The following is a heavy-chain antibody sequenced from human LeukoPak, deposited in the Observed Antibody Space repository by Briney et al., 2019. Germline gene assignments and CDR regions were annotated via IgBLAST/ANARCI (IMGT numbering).Heavy chain of an antibody. CDR1: GFTFSSFG. D-gene: IGHD4-11*01. J-gene: IGHJ4*02. CDR2: ISYDGRNE. CDR3: AKDRHTVTTFDY. V-gene: IGHV3-30*18. Sequence: PGRSLRLSCAASGFTFSSFGMHWVRQAPGKGLEWVAVISYDGRNEYYADSVKGRFTISRDNSKNTVYLQMNSLRPEDTAAYYCAKDRHTVTTFDYWGQGTLVTVSS.